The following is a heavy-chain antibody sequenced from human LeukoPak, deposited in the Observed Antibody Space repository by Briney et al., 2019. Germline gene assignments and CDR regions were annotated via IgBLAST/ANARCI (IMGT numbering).Heavy chain of an antibody. CDR1: GGSISSYY. V-gene: IGHV4-59*08. CDR3: ARGIPGRYCSSTSCYYGVWFDP. D-gene: IGHD2-2*01. CDR2: IYYSGST. Sequence: SETLSLTCTVSGGSISSYYWSWIRQPPGKGLEWIGYIYYSGSTNYNPSLKSRVPISVDTSKNQFSLKLSSVTAADTAVYYCARGIPGRYCSSTSCYYGVWFDPWGQGTLVTVSS. J-gene: IGHJ5*02.